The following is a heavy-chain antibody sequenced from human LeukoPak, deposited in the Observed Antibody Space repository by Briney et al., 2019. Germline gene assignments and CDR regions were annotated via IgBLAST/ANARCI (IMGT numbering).Heavy chain of an antibody. Sequence: GGSLRLSCAASGFTFSSYSMNWVRQAPGKGLEWVSSISSSSSYIYYADSVKGRFTISRDNAKNSLYLQMNSLRAEDTAVYYCARARDYYDSSGYYWFYYYYYMDVWGKGTTVTISS. J-gene: IGHJ6*03. CDR2: ISSSSSYI. V-gene: IGHV3-21*01. D-gene: IGHD3-22*01. CDR3: ARARDYYDSSGYYWFYYYYYMDV. CDR1: GFTFSSYS.